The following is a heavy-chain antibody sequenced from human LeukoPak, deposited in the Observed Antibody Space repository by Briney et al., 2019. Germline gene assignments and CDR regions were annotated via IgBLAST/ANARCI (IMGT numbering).Heavy chain of an antibody. Sequence: GASVKVSCKASGYTFTGYYMHWVRQAPGQGLEWMGWINPNSGGTNYAQKFQGWVTMTRDTSISTAYMELSRLRPDDTAVYYCARVDSSSWYYFDYWGQGTLVTVSS. V-gene: IGHV1-2*04. CDR1: GYTFTGYY. CDR3: ARVDSSSWYYFDY. CDR2: INPNSGGT. J-gene: IGHJ4*02. D-gene: IGHD6-13*01.